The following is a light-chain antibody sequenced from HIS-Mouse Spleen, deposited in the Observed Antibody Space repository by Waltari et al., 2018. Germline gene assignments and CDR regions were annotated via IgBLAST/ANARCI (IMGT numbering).Light chain of an antibody. CDR1: SSDVGSYNL. CDR2: EGS. Sequence: QSALTQPASVSGSPGQSITISCTGTSSDVGSYNLVSWYQQHPGKAPKLMIYEGSKRPSGVSNPFSGSKSGKTASLTISGLQAEDEADYYCCSYAGSSTWVFGGGTKLTVL. CDR3: CSYAGSSTWV. J-gene: IGLJ3*02. V-gene: IGLV2-23*01.